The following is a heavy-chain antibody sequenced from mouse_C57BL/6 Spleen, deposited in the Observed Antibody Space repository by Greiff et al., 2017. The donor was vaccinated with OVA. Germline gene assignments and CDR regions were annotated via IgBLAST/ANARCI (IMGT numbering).Heavy chain of an antibody. CDR1: GYTFTSYW. CDR2: IYPSDSET. CDR3: ARRAGTGAMDY. Sequence: VQLQQPGAELVRPGSSVKLSCKASGYTFTSYWMDWVKQRPGQGLEWIGNIYPSDSETHYNQKFKDKATLTVDKSSSTAYMQLSSLTSEDSAVYDCARRAGTGAMDYWGQGTSVTVSS. J-gene: IGHJ4*01. D-gene: IGHD3-3*01. V-gene: IGHV1-61*01.